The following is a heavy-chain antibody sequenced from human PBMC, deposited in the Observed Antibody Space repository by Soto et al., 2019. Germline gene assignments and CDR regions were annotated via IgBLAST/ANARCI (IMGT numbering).Heavy chain of an antibody. CDR1: GGTFNSYL. V-gene: IGHV1-69*06. CDR3: AREVDLGGVIANGY. D-gene: IGHD3-16*02. J-gene: IGHJ4*02. Sequence: QVQLVQSGAEVKNPGSSVKVSCKTSGGTFNSYLIDWVRQAPGQGLEWMGGIIPAFGTAKYAQKFQGRVTITADKSTTTAYMELRTLTSEDTAVYYCAREVDLGGVIANGYWGQGTLVTVSS. CDR2: IIPAFGTA.